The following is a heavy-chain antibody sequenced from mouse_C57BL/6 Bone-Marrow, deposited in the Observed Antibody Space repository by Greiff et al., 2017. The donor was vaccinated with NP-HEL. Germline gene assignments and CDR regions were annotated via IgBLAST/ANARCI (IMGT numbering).Heavy chain of an antibody. D-gene: IGHD1-1*01. CDR1: GYTFTSYG. V-gene: IGHV1-81*01. CDR3: ARRGYYASGGGCDV. J-gene: IGHJ1*03. CDR2: IYPRSGNT. Sequence: VQLQQSGAELARPGASVKLSCKASGYTFTSYGISWVKQRTGQGLEWIGEIYPRSGNTYYNEKLQGKATLTADKSSSTAYLELRSLTSEDSAVYFCARRGYYASGGGCDVWGTGTTVTVSS.